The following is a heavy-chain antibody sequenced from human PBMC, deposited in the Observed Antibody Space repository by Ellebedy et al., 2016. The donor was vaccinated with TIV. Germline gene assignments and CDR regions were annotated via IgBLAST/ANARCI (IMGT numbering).Heavy chain of an antibody. CDR3: ARDPEGAYYYGSGKFDY. D-gene: IGHD3-10*01. Sequence: ASVKVSXKASGYTFTSHIINWVRQASGQRLEWLGWINAGNGNTKYSQKFQGRVTITRDTSTSTVYMEMSSLRSEDTAVFYCARDPEGAYYYGSGKFDYWGQGTLVTVSS. J-gene: IGHJ4*02. V-gene: IGHV1-3*01. CDR2: INAGNGNT. CDR1: GYTFTSHI.